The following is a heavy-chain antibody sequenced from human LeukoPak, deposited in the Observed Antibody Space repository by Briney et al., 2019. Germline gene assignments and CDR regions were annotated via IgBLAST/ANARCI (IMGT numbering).Heavy chain of an antibody. V-gene: IGHV3-11*04. D-gene: IGHD1-26*01. CDR3: ARDPENVSGSHSHFDL. J-gene: IGHJ2*01. CDR1: GFTFSDYY. CDR2: ISSSGTNI. Sequence: PGGSLRLSCTASGFTFSDYYMSWIRQAPGKGLEWVSYISSSGTNIYYADSVKGRFTISRDNARNSLYLQMNSLRAEDTAVYYCARDPENVSGSHSHFDLWGRGTLVTVSS.